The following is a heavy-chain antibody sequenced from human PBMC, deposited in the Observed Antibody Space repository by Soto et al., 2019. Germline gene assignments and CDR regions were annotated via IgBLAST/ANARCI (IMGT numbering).Heavy chain of an antibody. CDR2: INPKSGGA. Sequence: QVQLVQSGAEVKKPGASVKVSCRASGYTFTGYYVHWVRQAPGQGPEWMGWINPKSGGAHYAPKFQGRVTMTRDTSLSTAYMELSRLRSDDTAMFYCARVRSDTALITDVFDMWGQGTMVTVSS. J-gene: IGHJ3*02. CDR1: GYTFTGYY. CDR3: ARVRSDTALITDVFDM. D-gene: IGHD5-18*01. V-gene: IGHV1-2*02.